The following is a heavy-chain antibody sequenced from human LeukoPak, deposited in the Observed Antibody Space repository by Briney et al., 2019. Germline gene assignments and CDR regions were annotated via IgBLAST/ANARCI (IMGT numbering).Heavy chain of an antibody. CDR3: ARDLVDNYGSGSYYNPPAYYYYGMDV. Sequence: PSETLSLTCAVYGGSFSGYYWSWIRQPPGKGLEWIGEINHSGSTNYNPSLKSRVTISVDTSKNQFSLKLSSVTAADTAVYYCARDLVDNYGSGSYYNPPAYYYYGMDVWGKGTTVTVSS. CDR2: INHSGST. CDR1: GGSFSGYY. D-gene: IGHD3-10*01. V-gene: IGHV4-34*01. J-gene: IGHJ6*04.